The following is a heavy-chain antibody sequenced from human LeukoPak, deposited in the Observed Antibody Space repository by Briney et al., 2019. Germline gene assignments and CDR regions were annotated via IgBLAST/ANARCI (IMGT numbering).Heavy chain of an antibody. J-gene: IGHJ4*02. V-gene: IGHV4-34*01. CDR2: INHSGSK. CDR3: ARGRITMVRGGHTRSHLKRAPFDY. Sequence: ETLSLTCAVYGGSFSGYYWSWIRQPPGKGLEWIGEINHSGSKNYNPSLNSRVTISVDTSKNQFSLKPSSVTDGDTAVYYCARGRITMVRGGHTRSHLKRAPFDYWGQGTLVTVSS. CDR1: GGSFSGYY. D-gene: IGHD3-10*01.